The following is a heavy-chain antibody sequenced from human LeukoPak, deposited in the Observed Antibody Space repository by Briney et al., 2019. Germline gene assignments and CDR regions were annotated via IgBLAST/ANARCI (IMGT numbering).Heavy chain of an antibody. J-gene: IGHJ2*01. D-gene: IGHD3-3*02. Sequence: PSETLSLTCTVYGGSFSGYYWSWIRQPPGKGLEWIGEINHSGSTNYNPSLKSRVTISVDTSKNQFSLKLSSVTAADTAVYYCANKRFSWYFDLWGRGTLVTVSS. CDR1: GGSFSGYY. V-gene: IGHV4-34*01. CDR3: ANKRFSWYFDL. CDR2: INHSGST.